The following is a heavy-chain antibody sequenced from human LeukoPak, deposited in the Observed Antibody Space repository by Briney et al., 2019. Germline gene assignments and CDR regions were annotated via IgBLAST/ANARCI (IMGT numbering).Heavy chain of an antibody. CDR1: GYTFTSYG. V-gene: IGHV1-18*01. D-gene: IGHD3-10*01. CDR2: ISAYNGNT. Sequence: EASVKVSCKASGYTFTSYGISWVRQAPGQGLEWMGWISAYNGNTNYAQKLQGRVTMTTDTSTSTAYMELRSLRSDDTAVYYCARVPRGKEPLLWFGESPYYFDYWGQGTLVTVSS. CDR3: ARVPRGKEPLLWFGESPYYFDY. J-gene: IGHJ4*02.